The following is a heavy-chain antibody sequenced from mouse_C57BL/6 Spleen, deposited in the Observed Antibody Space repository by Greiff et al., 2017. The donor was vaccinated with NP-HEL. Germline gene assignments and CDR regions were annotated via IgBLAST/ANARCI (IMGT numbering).Heavy chain of an antibody. V-gene: IGHV1-18*01. J-gene: IGHJ4*01. Sequence: EVQLQQSGPELVKPGASVKIPCKASGYTFTDYNMDWVKQSHGKSLEWIGDINPNNGGTIYNQKFKGKATLTVDKSSSTAYMELRRLTSEDTAVYYCARGSYYYGSSHAMDYWGQGTSVTVSS. CDR3: ARGSYYYGSSHAMDY. CDR1: GYTFTDYN. D-gene: IGHD1-1*01. CDR2: INPNNGGT.